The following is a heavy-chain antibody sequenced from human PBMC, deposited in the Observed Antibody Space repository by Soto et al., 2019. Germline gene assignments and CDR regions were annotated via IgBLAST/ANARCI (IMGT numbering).Heavy chain of an antibody. CDR2: IYHSGNT. CDR1: SGSISSSNW. CDR3: GRDHGCGLVGWFDP. J-gene: IGHJ5*02. D-gene: IGHD6-19*01. Sequence: QVQLQESGPGLVKPSGTLSLTCAVSSGSISSSNWWSWVRQPPGKGLEWIGEIYHSGNTNYNPSLKSRVTVSVDKSKNQFSQKLSSGAAAETAGYCFGRDHGCGLVGWFDPWGQGTLVTVSS. V-gene: IGHV4-4*01.